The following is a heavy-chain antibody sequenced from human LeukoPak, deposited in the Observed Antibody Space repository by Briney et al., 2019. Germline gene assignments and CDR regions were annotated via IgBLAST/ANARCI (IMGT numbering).Heavy chain of an antibody. V-gene: IGHV1-2*02. CDR3: ERAEQDILTGYYWFDP. CDR2: INPNSGGT. D-gene: IGHD3-9*01. CDR1: GHTFTGYY. J-gene: IGHJ5*02. Sequence: ASVKVSCKASGHTFTGYYMHWVRQAPGQGLEWMGWINPNSGGTNYAQKFQGRVTMTRDTSISTAYMELRRMRSDDTAVYYCERAEQDILTGYYWFDPWGQGTLVTVCS.